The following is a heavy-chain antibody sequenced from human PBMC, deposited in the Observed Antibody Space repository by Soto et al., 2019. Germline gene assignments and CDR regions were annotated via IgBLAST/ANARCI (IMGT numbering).Heavy chain of an antibody. V-gene: IGHV3-30*03. CDR3: ARRAITMILEEYYFDY. CDR2: ISYDGTNK. D-gene: IGHD3-22*01. Sequence: QVQLVESGGGVVQPGRSLRLSCAASGFTFSNYAMHWVRQAPGKGLEWVAVISYDGTNKYYADSVKGRFTISRDSSKSTLYLQMTSLRADDTAVYYCARRAITMILEEYYFDYWGQGNLVTVSS. J-gene: IGHJ4*02. CDR1: GFTFSNYA.